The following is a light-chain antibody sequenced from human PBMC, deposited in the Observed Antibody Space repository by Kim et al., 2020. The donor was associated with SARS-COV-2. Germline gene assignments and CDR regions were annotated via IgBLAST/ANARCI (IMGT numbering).Light chain of an antibody. Sequence: QLVLTQPHSASASLGASVKLTCTLSSRHSTYGIAWHQQQPGKAPRFLMNLNDNGAHFGGDGIPDRFSGSSSGAERYLTISGLQSEDEADYYCQTWGSGFWVFGGGTQLTVL. CDR2: LNDNGAH. CDR3: QTWGSGFWV. CDR1: SRHSTYG. J-gene: IGLJ3*02. V-gene: IGLV4-69*01.